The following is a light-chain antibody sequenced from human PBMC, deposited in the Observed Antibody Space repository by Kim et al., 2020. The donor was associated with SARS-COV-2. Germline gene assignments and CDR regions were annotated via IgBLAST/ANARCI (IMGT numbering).Light chain of an antibody. CDR1: QSLDSK. J-gene: IGKJ4*01. V-gene: IGKV3-15*01. CDR2: GAS. CDR3: QQYKKWPPLT. Sequence: PGDRPSRSCRARQSLDSKLAWYQQKPGQAPRLLIYGASTRATGIPARFSGSWSGTDFTLTISSLQSEDSALYYCQQYKKWPPLTFGGGTKVEIK.